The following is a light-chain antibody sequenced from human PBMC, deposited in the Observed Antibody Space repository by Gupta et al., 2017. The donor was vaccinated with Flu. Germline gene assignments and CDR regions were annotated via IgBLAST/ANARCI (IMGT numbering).Light chain of an antibody. Sequence: DVVMTQSPLLLPVTLGQPASISCRSSQSLVYTDGNSDLNWFQQRPGQSPRRLIYEVSNRDAGVPDRFSGSGSGSGTDFTLKSSRGEAEDVGVYYCRRATHPWTFGQGTKVEIK. CDR1: QSLVYTDGNSD. CDR2: EVS. CDR3: RRATHPWT. J-gene: IGKJ2*02. V-gene: IGKV2-30*01.